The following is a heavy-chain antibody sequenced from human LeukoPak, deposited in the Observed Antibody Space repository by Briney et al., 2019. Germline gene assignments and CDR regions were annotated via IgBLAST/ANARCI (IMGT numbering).Heavy chain of an antibody. Sequence: ASVKVSCKASGYTFTNYAISWVRQAPGQGLEWIGWINPNSGDTNYAQKFQDRVTMTRDTSISTAYIELNFLRSDDTAVFYCARGDYYGSPKVVAAWGQGTLVTVSS. CDR3: ARGDYYGSPKVVAA. CDR2: INPNSGDT. CDR1: GYTFTNYA. D-gene: IGHD3-10*01. V-gene: IGHV1-2*02. J-gene: IGHJ5*02.